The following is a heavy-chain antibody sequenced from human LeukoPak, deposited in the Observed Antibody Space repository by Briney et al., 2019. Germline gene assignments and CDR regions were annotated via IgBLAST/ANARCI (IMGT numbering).Heavy chain of an antibody. CDR2: IKSDGSEK. D-gene: IGHD3-16*01. CDR3: ARGVRTYGY. V-gene: IGHV3-7*04. J-gene: IGHJ4*02. CDR1: GFIFSSFW. Sequence: GGSLRLSCAASGFIFSSFWMTWVRRPPGKGLEWVANIKSDGSEKYYVDSAKGRFTISRDNANNSLYLQMSSLRAEDTAVYYCARGVRTYGYWGQGILVTVSS.